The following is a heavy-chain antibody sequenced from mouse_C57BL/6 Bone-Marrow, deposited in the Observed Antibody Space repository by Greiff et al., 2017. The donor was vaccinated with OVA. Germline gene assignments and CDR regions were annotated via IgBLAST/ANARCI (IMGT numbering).Heavy chain of an antibody. J-gene: IGHJ2*01. V-gene: IGHV1-77*01. CDR3: ARSPIYYDYDDGWYYFDY. CDR1: GYTFTDYY. D-gene: IGHD2-4*01. CDR2: IGPGSGST. Sequence: QVQLQQSGAELVKPGASVKISCKASGYTFTDYYINWVKQRPGQGLEWIGKIGPGSGSTYYNEKFKGKATLTADKSSSTAYMQLSSLTSEDSAVYFCARSPIYYDYDDGWYYFDYWGQGTTLTVSS.